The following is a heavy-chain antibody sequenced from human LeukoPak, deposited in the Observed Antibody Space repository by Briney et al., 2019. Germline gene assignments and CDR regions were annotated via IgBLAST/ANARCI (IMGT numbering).Heavy chain of an antibody. Sequence: ASVKVSCKASGCTFTSYDINWVRQATGQGLEWMGWMNPNSGNTGYAQKFQGRVTITRNTSISTAYMELSSLRSDDTAVYYCARGSPIIAAAGTLSLGFDYWGQGTLVTVSS. CDR2: MNPNSGNT. CDR3: ARGSPIIAAAGTLSLGFDY. CDR1: GCTFTSYD. D-gene: IGHD6-13*01. J-gene: IGHJ4*02. V-gene: IGHV1-8*03.